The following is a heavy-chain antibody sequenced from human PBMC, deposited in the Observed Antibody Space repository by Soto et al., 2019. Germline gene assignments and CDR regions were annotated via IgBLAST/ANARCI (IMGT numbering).Heavy chain of an antibody. CDR3: AKGVDYYYYYYGMDV. Sequence: PGGSLTLSCAASGFTFSSHAMSWVRQAPGKGLEWVSAISGSGGSTYYADSVKGRFTISRDNSKNTLYLQMNSLRAEDTAVYYCAKGVDYYYYYYGMDVWGQGTTVTVSS. V-gene: IGHV3-23*01. CDR1: GFTFSSHA. D-gene: IGHD4-17*01. J-gene: IGHJ6*02. CDR2: ISGSGGST.